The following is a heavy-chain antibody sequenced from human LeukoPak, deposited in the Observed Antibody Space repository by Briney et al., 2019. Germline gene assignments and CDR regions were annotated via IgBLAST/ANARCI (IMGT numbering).Heavy chain of an antibody. CDR3: ATGRRGYSGYDYDY. D-gene: IGHD5-12*01. CDR2: IYYSGRN. Sequence: SSETLSLTCTVSGGSISSSSYYWGWIRQPPGKGLEWIGSIYYSGRNYYNPSLKSRVTISVDTSKNQFSLKLSSVTAADTAVYYCATGRRGYSGYDYDYWGQGTLVTVSS. V-gene: IGHV4-39*01. J-gene: IGHJ4*02. CDR1: GGSISSSSYY.